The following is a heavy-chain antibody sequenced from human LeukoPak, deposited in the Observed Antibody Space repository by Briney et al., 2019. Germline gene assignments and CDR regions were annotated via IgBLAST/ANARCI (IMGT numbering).Heavy chain of an antibody. CDR2: ISSSSSTI. D-gene: IGHD1-1*01. Sequence: GSLRLSCAASGFTFSSYSMNWVRQAPGKGLEWVSYISSSSSTIYYADSVKGRFTISRDNAKNSLYLQMNSLRAEDTAVYYCARDQGGKGTNWFDPWGQGTLVTVSS. CDR3: ARDQGGKGTNWFDP. J-gene: IGHJ5*02. CDR1: GFTFSSYS. V-gene: IGHV3-48*04.